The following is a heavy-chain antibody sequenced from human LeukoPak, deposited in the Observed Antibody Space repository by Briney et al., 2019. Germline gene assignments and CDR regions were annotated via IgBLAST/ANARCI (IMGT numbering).Heavy chain of an antibody. CDR3: ARDLKYNILTGFRSSFGFDP. V-gene: IGHV1-18*01. Sequence: ASVKVSCKASGYTFSSYGISWVRQAPGQGLEWMGWISGYNGNKQYAQKVQGRVTMTTDTSTNTAYMERRSLRSDDTAVYYCARDLKYNILTGFRSSFGFDPWGQGTLVTVSS. CDR2: ISGYNGNK. CDR1: GYTFSSYG. J-gene: IGHJ5*02. D-gene: IGHD3-9*01.